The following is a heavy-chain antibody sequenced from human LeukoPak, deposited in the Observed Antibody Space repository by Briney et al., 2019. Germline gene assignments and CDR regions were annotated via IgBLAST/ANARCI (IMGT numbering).Heavy chain of an antibody. V-gene: IGHV4-30-2*01. J-gene: IGHJ4*02. CDR2: IYHSGST. CDR1: GGSISSGGYS. Sequence: SETLSLTCAVSGGSISSGGYSWSWIRQPPGKGLEWIGYIYHSGSTYYNPSPKSRVTISVDRSKNQFSLKLSSVTAADTAVYYCARSYYDSSGYYRYFDYWGQGTLVTVSS. CDR3: ARSYYDSSGYYRYFDY. D-gene: IGHD3-22*01.